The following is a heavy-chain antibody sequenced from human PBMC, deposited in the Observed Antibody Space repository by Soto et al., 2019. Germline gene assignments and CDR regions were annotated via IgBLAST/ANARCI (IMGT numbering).Heavy chain of an antibody. CDR2: IYYSGST. CDR3: ARARYYYDSSGPRDFDY. CDR1: GGSISSGDYY. Sequence: SETLSLTCTVSGGSISSGDYYWSWIRQPPGKGLEWIGYIYYSGSTYYNPSLKSRVTISVDTSKNQFSLKLSSVTAADTAVYYCARARYYYDSSGPRDFDYWGQGTLVTVS. D-gene: IGHD3-22*01. V-gene: IGHV4-30-4*01. J-gene: IGHJ4*02.